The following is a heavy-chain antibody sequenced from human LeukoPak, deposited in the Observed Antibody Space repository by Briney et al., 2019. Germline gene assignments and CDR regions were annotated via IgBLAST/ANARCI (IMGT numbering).Heavy chain of an antibody. D-gene: IGHD3-22*01. V-gene: IGHV4-34*01. J-gene: IGHJ5*02. CDR1: GGSFSGYY. CDR3: ARSEIYYDSSGYYYP. Sequence: SETLSLTCAVYGGSFSGYYWSWIRQPPGKGLEWIGSIYYSGSTYYNPSLKSRATISVDTSKNQFSLKLSSVTAADTAVYYCARSEIYYDSSGYYYPWGQGTLVTVSS. CDR2: IYYSGST.